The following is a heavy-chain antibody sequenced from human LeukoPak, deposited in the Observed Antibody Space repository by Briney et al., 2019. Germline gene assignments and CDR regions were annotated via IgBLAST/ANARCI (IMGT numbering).Heavy chain of an antibody. Sequence: AGSLRLSCAASGFTFSSYAMHWVRQAPGKGLEWVSVIYSGGSTYYADSVKGRFTISRDNSKNTLYLQMNSLRAEDTAVYYCARDLVGITCRWGQGTLVTVSS. CDR2: IYSGGST. CDR1: GFTFSSYA. D-gene: IGHD6-6*01. CDR3: ARDLVGITCR. V-gene: IGHV3-53*01. J-gene: IGHJ4*02.